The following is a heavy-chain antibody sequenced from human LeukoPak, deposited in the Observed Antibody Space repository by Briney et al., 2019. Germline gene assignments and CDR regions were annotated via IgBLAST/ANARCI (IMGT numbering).Heavy chain of an antibody. CDR1: GGSIITNDYW. D-gene: IGHD3-10*01. J-gene: IGHJ6*03. V-gene: IGHV4-39*07. CDR2: IDHAGTT. CDR3: ARGITRASYYGSGSYHYYYYYYMDV. Sequence: PSETLSLTCVVSGGSIITNDYWWGWIRQPPGKGLEWIGTIDHAGTTFYNVSLKSRVTISVDTPNNQFSLKLSSVTAADTAVYYCARGITRASYYGSGSYHYYYYYYMDVWGKGTTVTISS.